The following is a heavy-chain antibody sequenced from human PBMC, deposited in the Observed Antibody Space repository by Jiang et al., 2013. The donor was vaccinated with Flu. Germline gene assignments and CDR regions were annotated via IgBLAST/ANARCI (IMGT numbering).Heavy chain of an antibody. CDR2: ISYSGST. V-gene: IGHV4-61*01. CDR1: GVSVSSGTYY. J-gene: IGHJ4*02. CDR3: ARAHSTGRTFDS. D-gene: IGHD6-19*01. Sequence: LLKPSETLSLTCTVSGVSVSSGTYYWSWIRQPPGKGLDWIGYISYSGSTNYNPSLKSRVTISVDTSKNQFSLRLRSVTAADTAIYYCARAHSTGRTFDSWGQGTLVTVSS.